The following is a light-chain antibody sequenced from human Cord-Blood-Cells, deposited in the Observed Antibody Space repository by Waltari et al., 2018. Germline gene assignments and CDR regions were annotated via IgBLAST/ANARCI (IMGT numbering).Light chain of an antibody. Sequence: QSALPQPASVSGSPGQTLTLSCTATSSDTGCYNLFSWYQQHPVNAPKLMIYEGSKRPSGVSNRFSGSKSGNTASLTISGLQAEDEADYYCCSYAGSSTFDVFGTGTKVTVL. CDR1: SSDTGCYNL. J-gene: IGLJ1*01. CDR2: EGS. V-gene: IGLV2-23*03. CDR3: CSYAGSSTFDV.